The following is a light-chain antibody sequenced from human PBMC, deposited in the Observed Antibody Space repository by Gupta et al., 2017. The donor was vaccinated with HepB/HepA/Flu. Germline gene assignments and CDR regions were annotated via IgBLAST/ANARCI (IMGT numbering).Light chain of an antibody. J-gene: IGLJ1*01. CDR2: DKN. CDR1: SSNLGAGYA. Sequence: QSVLTQPPSVSGAPGQRVTISCTGSSSNLGAGYATHWYQQIPGTAPRLLIYDKNKRPAGVPDRFSGSKSGTSASLAIPGLLAEDEGDYYCQSYDSTLSIYVFGTGTKVTVL. CDR3: QSYDSTLSIYV. V-gene: IGLV1-40*01.